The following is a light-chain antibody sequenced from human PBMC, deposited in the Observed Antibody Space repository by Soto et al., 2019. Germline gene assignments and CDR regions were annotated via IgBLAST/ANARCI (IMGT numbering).Light chain of an antibody. CDR3: QHSYSMPIA. CDR1: QDIIRH. CDR2: AAS. V-gene: IGKV1-39*01. Sequence: DIQMTQSPSSLSASVGDGVTITCRASQDIIRHLNWYQHKPGRAPRLLIYAASTLQSGVPSRFTGSGSGTEFTLTISGLQPEEGATDDGQHSYSMPIAFGQGTRLEIK. J-gene: IGKJ5*01.